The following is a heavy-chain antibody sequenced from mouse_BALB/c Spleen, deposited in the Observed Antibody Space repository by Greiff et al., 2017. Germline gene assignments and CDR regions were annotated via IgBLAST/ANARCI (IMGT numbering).Heavy chain of an antibody. D-gene: IGHD5-5*01. V-gene: IGHV5-6*01. J-gene: IGHJ4*01. CDR3: ARLGNLPYAMDY. Sequence: EVQRVESGGDLVKPGVSLKLSCAASGFTFSSYGMSWVRQTPDKRLEWVATISSGGSYTYYPDSVKGRFTISRDNAKNTLYLQMSSLKSEDTAMYYCARLGNLPYAMDYWGQGTSVTVSS. CDR1: GFTFSSYG. CDR2: ISSGGSYT.